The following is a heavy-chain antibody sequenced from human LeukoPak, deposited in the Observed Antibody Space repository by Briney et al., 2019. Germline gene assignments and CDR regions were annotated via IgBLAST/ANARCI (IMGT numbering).Heavy chain of an antibody. CDR3: ARDGYYYDSSGYYPFWY. Sequence: ASVKVSCKASGYTFTSYGISWVRQAPGQGLEWMGWISAYNGNTNYAQKLQGRVTMTTDTSTSTVYMELRSLRSDDTAVYYCARDGYYYDSSGYYPFWYWGQGTLVTVSS. CDR2: ISAYNGNT. D-gene: IGHD3-22*01. J-gene: IGHJ4*02. V-gene: IGHV1-18*01. CDR1: GYTFTSYG.